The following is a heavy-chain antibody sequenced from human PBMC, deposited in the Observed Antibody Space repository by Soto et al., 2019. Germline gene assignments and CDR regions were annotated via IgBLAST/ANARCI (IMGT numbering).Heavy chain of an antibody. CDR3: ARLGFPGAIYFDS. Sequence: HGESLKISCNGSGYNFTTFWICWVRQMPGKGLEWMGIIYPGDSETKYSPDFEGQVTISADRSTNTAYLQWRSLRASDTAMYYCARLGFPGAIYFDSWGLGTLVTVSS. CDR1: GYNFTTFW. CDR2: IYPGDSET. J-gene: IGHJ4*02. V-gene: IGHV5-51*01.